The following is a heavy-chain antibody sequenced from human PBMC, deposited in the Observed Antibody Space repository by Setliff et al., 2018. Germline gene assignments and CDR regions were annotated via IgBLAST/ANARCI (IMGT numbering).Heavy chain of an antibody. CDR1: GFTFSSYS. J-gene: IGHJ6*02. CDR3: ARDLAGATYYYYYGMDV. D-gene: IGHD1-26*01. Sequence: GSLRLSCAASGFTFSSYSMNWVRQAPGKGLEWVSYISSSSSTIYYADSVKGRFTISRDNAKNSLYLQMNSLRAEDTAVYYCARDLAGATYYYYYGMDVWGQGTTVTVSS. CDR2: ISSSSSTI. V-gene: IGHV3-48*01.